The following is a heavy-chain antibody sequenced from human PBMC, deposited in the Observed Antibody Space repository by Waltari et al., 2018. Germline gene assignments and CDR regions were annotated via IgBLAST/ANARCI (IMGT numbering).Heavy chain of an antibody. V-gene: IGHV4-39*01. Sequence: QLQLQESGPGLVKPSETLSLTCTVSGDSIRGSTYYWGWIRQPPGQGLEWIGSISYSGTTYCNPSLKSRVTMSVDTSKNQFSLNLSSVTAADTAVFYCVRPGSSVGWYYFDYWGQGTLVTVSS. CDR1: GDSIRGSTYY. CDR2: ISYSGTT. CDR3: VRPGSSVGWYYFDY. D-gene: IGHD6-19*01. J-gene: IGHJ4*02.